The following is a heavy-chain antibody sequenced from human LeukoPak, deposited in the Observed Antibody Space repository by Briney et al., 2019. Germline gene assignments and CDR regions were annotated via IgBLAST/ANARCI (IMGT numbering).Heavy chain of an antibody. D-gene: IGHD2-21*02. V-gene: IGHV1-2*02. CDR2: INPNSGGT. Sequence: ASMKVSFKASGYTFTDYYMHWVRQAPGQGLEWMGWINPNSGGTGYAQKFQGRVTVTRDTSITTAYMELSRLRSDDTAVYYCARLVVTSNSDYFDYWGQGTLVTVSS. CDR3: ARLVVTSNSDYFDY. CDR1: GYTFTDYY. J-gene: IGHJ4*02.